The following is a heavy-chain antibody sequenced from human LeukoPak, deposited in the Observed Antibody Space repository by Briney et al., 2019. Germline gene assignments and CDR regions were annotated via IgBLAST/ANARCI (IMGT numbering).Heavy chain of an antibody. D-gene: IGHD5-12*01. CDR3: ARDRGYTQDY. Sequence: GGSLRLSCSASGFTFSSYVMHWVRQAPGKGLVWVSYIKSDGRSTSYADSVKGRFTISRDNAKNTLYLQMNSLRAEDTAVYYCARDRGYTQDYWGQGTLVTVSS. CDR2: IKSDGRST. V-gene: IGHV3-74*01. CDR1: GFTFSSYV. J-gene: IGHJ4*02.